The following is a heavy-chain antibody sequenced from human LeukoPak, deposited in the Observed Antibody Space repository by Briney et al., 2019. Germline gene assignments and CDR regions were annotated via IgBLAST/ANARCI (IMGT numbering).Heavy chain of an antibody. CDR1: GDSISRNGYY. J-gene: IGHJ4*02. Sequence: PSQTLSLTCTVSGDSISRNGYYWNWIRQHPGKGLEWVGYIYYTGDTYYNPSLKSRLTLSVDTSKNELSLTMKSVTAADTAVYYCALSPGGAARQLDFWGQGTLVTVSP. V-gene: IGHV4-31*03. D-gene: IGHD2-15*01. CDR2: IYYTGDT. CDR3: ALSPGGAARQLDF.